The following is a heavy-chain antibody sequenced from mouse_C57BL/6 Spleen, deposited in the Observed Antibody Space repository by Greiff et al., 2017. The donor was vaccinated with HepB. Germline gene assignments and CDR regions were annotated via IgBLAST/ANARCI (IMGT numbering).Heavy chain of an antibody. Sequence: EVQLVESGPGLVKPSQSLSLTCSVTGYSITSCYYWNWIRQLPGNKLEWMGYISYDGSNNYNPSLKNRISITRDTSKNQFFLKLNSVTTEDTATYYYARDYDYDVWFAYWGQGTLVTVSA. CDR3: ARDYDYDVWFAY. CDR2: ISYDGSN. V-gene: IGHV3-6*01. CDR1: GYSITSCYY. D-gene: IGHD2-4*01. J-gene: IGHJ3*01.